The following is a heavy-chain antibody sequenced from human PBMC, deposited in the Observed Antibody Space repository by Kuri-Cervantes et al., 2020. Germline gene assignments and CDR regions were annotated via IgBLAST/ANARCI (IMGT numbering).Heavy chain of an antibody. J-gene: IGHJ4*02. V-gene: IGHV3-48*04. Sequence: GESLKISCAASGFIFSAYNMNRGRQAPGKGLEWVSYISSSGSTIYYADSVKGRFTISRDNAKNSLYLQMNSLRAEDTAVYYCARGGSYDFWSGYYTLRIPLDYWGQGTLVTVSS. CDR2: ISSSGSTI. CDR1: GFIFSAYN. D-gene: IGHD3-3*01. CDR3: ARGGSYDFWSGYYTLRIPLDY.